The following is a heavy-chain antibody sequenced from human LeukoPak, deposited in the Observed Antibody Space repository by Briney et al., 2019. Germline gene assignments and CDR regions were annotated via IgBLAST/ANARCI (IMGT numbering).Heavy chain of an antibody. CDR3: ARGSYGDTASFDY. CDR2: ISYDGSNE. V-gene: IGHV3-30*04. Sequence: PGGSLRLSCAASGFTFSSYVMHWVRQAPGKGLEWVAIISYDGSNEYYADSVKGRFTISRDNAKNTLYLQMNSLRAEDTAVYYCARGSYGDTASFDYWGQGTLVTVSS. CDR1: GFTFSSYV. D-gene: IGHD4-17*01. J-gene: IGHJ4*02.